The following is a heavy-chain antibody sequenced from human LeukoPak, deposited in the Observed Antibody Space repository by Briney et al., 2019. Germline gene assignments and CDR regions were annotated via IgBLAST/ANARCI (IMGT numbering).Heavy chain of an antibody. CDR2: IRFDGSNQ. V-gene: IGHV3-30*02. Sequence: GGSLRLSCAGSGLILSNYDMHWVRQAPGKGLEWVTFIRFDGSNQYYADSVKGRFTVSRDNSKNTLYLQMNSLRAEDTAVYYCANDVSGYGVDHWGQGTQVTVSS. D-gene: IGHD5-12*01. J-gene: IGHJ4*02. CDR1: GLILSNYD. CDR3: ANDVSGYGVDH.